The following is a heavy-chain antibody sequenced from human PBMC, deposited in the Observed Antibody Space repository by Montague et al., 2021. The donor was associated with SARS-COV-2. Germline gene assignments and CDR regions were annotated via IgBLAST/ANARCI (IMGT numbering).Heavy chain of an antibody. D-gene: IGHD3-16*01. CDR2: IYWDDDK. CDR3: AHRPGEFDQPWFDP. V-gene: IGHV2-5*02. J-gene: IGHJ5*02. Sequence: PALVKPTQTLTLTCTFSGFSLSTSGVGVGWIRQPPGKALEWLALIYWDDDKRYSPSLKSRLTITKDTSKNQEVLTMTNMDPVDTATYYCAHRPGEFDQPWFDPWGQGTLVTVSS. CDR1: GFSLSTSGVG.